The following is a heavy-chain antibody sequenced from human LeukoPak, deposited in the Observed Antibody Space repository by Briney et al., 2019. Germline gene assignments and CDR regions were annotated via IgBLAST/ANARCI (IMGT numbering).Heavy chain of an antibody. Sequence: SGGSLRLSCEASGFTFSSYSMNWVRQAPGKGLEWVSSISSSSSYIYYADSVKGRFTISRDNAKNSLYLQMNSLRAEDTAVYYCARLRGYCSGGSCYVDYWGQGTLVTVSS. V-gene: IGHV3-21*01. CDR2: ISSSSSYI. CDR1: GFTFSSYS. D-gene: IGHD2-15*01. CDR3: ARLRGYCSGGSCYVDY. J-gene: IGHJ4*02.